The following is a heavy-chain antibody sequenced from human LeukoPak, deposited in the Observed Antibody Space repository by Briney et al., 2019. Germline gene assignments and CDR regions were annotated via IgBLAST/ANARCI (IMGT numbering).Heavy chain of an antibody. J-gene: IGHJ5*02. V-gene: IGHV1-69*06. CDR3: ARDGQWLVSAGSWFDP. D-gene: IGHD6-19*01. Sequence: ASVKVSCKASGGTFSSYAISWVRQAPGQGLEWMGGIIPIFGTANYAQKFQGRVTITADKSMSTAYMELSSLRSEDTAVYYCARDGQWLVSAGSWFDPWGQGTLVTVSS. CDR1: GGTFSSYA. CDR2: IIPIFGTA.